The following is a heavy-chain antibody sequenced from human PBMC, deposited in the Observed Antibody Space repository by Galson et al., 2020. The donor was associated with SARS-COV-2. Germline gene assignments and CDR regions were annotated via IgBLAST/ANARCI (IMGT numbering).Heavy chain of an antibody. J-gene: IGHJ4*02. CDR2: INTNTGNP. V-gene: IGHV7-4-1*02. CDR3: ARLYYYGSGSYEYYFDY. CDR1: GYTFTSYA. D-gene: IGHD3-10*01. Sequence: GESLKISCKASGYTFTSYAMNWVRQAPGQGLEWMGWINTNTGNPTYAQGFTGRFVFSLDTSVSTAYLQISSLKAEDTAVYYCARLYYYGSGSYEYYFDYWGQGTLVTVSS.